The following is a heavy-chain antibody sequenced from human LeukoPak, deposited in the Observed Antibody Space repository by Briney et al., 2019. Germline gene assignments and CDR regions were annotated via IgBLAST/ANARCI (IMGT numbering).Heavy chain of an antibody. CDR3: VYGGSYYVA. Sequence: GGSLRLSCAASGFTFSSYEMNWVRQAPGKGLELVANIKEDGSEKYYVDSVKGRFTISRDNAKKSLYLQMNSLRADDTAVYFCVYGGSYYVAWGQGTLVTVSS. D-gene: IGHD1-26*01. V-gene: IGHV3-7*01. CDR1: GFTFSSYE. J-gene: IGHJ5*02. CDR2: IKEDGSEK.